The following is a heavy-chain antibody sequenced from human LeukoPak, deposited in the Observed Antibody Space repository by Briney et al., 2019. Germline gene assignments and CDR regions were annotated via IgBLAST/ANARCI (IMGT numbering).Heavy chain of an antibody. D-gene: IGHD3-9*01. V-gene: IGHV1-18*01. CDR1: GYTFTSYG. J-gene: IGHJ6*03. CDR2: ISAYNGNT. CDR3: ARVGRLRYFDWFRMDV. Sequence: EASVKVSCKASGYTFTSYGISWVRQAPGQGLEWMGWISAYNGNTNYAQKLQGRVTMTTDTSTSTAYMELRSLRSDDTAVYYCARVGRLRYFDWFRMDVWGKGTTVTISS.